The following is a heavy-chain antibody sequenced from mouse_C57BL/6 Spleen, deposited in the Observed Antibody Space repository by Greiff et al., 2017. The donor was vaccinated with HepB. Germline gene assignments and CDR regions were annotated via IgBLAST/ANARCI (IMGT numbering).Heavy chain of an antibody. Sequence: EVQLQESGPELVKPGASVKISCKASGYSFTGYYMNWVKQSPEKSLEWIGEINPSTGGTTYNQKFKAKATLTVDKSSSTAYMQLKSLTSEDSAVYYCARKTGTGAWFAYWGQGTLVTVSA. J-gene: IGHJ3*01. CDR2: INPSTGGT. CDR3: ARKTGTGAWFAY. CDR1: GYSFTGYY. V-gene: IGHV1-42*01. D-gene: IGHD4-1*01.